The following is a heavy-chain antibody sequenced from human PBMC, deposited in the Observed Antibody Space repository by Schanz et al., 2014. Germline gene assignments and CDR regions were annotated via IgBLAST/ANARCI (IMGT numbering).Heavy chain of an antibody. Sequence: QVQLVQSGGEVKTPGASVKVSCKASGYTFTRSGISWVRQAPGQGLEWMGWINPNNGGTNYAQKFQGRVTMTRDTSISTAYMEMTRLTSDDTAVYYCARDGIGADKRWGQGTLVTVSS. CDR3: ARDGIGADKR. D-gene: IGHD6-13*01. CDR1: GYTFTRSG. J-gene: IGHJ4*02. V-gene: IGHV1-2*02. CDR2: INPNNGGT.